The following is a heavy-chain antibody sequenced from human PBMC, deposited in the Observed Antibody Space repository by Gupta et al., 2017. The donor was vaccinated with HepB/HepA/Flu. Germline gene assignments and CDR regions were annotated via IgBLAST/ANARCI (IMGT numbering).Heavy chain of an antibody. Sequence: EVQLLESGGGLVQPGGSLRLSCAASGFTFSSYAMSWVRQAPGKGLEWVSAISGSGGSTYYADSVKGRFTISRDNSKNTLYLKMNSLRAEETAVYYCAKATHPGIAGAGTGGWFDPGGQGTLVTVSS. CDR2: ISGSGGST. J-gene: IGHJ5*02. V-gene: IGHV3-23*01. CDR1: GFTFSSYA. D-gene: IGHD6-19*01. CDR3: AKATHPGIAGAGTGGWFDP.